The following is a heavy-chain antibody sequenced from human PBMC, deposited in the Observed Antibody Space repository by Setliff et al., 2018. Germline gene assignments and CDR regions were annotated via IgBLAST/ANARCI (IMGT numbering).Heavy chain of an antibody. D-gene: IGHD4-17*01. CDR1: DASIGGSGYY. V-gene: IGHV4-31*03. CDR2: IYYSGST. J-gene: IGHJ3*02. Sequence: SETLSLTCTVSDASIGGSGYYWGWIRQHPGKGLEWIGYIYYSGSTYYNPSLKSRVTISVDTSKNQFSLKLSSVTAADTAVYYCARDPLTTNRRRAFDIWGQGTMVTVSS. CDR3: ARDPLTTNRRRAFDI.